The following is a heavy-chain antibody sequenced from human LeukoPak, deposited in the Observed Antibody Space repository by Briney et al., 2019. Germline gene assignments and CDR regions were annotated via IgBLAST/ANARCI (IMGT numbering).Heavy chain of an antibody. D-gene: IGHD3-22*01. V-gene: IGHV1-46*02. CDR3: ARAYYESSAYRHAVYFDY. CDR2: INPSDDST. CDR1: GYTFNSSY. Sequence: ASVKVSCKASGYTFNSSYMHWVRQAPEQGLEWMGIINPSDDSTRYAQKFQGRVTMTKDTSTNTVYMHLSSLSSDDTAVYYCARAYYESSAYRHAVYFDYWGQGTLVTVSS. J-gene: IGHJ4*02.